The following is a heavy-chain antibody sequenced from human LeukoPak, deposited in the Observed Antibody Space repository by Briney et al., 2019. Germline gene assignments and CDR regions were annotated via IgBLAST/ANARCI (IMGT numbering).Heavy chain of an antibody. CDR3: ARVGVVPAAIPDGFDI. D-gene: IGHD2-2*01. V-gene: IGHV3-53*01. Sequence: GGSLTLSCAASGFTVSSNYMSWVRQAPGKGLEWVSVIYSGGSTNYADSLKGRFTISRDNSKNSFYLQMNSLAAEDTAVYYCARVGVVPAAIPDGFDIWGQGTMVTVSS. CDR1: GFTVSSNY. J-gene: IGHJ3*02. CDR2: IYSGGST.